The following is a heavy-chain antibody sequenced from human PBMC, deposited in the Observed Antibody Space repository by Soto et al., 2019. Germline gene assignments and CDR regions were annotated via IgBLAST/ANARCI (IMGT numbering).Heavy chain of an antibody. Sequence: PGGSLRLSCAASGFTFADYGMSWVRQAPGKGLEWVSGINWNGGSTGYADSVKGRFTISRDNAKNSLYLQMNSLRAEDTALYHCARDFSSGWPVDYWGQGTLVTVSS. CDR2: INWNGGST. D-gene: IGHD6-19*01. V-gene: IGHV3-20*01. CDR1: GFTFADYG. J-gene: IGHJ4*02. CDR3: ARDFSSGWPVDY.